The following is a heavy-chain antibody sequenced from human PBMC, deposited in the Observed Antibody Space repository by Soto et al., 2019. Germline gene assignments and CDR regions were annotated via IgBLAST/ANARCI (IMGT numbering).Heavy chain of an antibody. CDR2: IYSSGST. Sequence: SETLSLTCTVSGGSVSSDTHYWSWIRQPPGKRLEWIGFIYSSGSTNYNPSLKSRVTMSVDTPKNQFSLKLRSVIVADTAVYHCARFVRSCSGTTCYTREDVWGQMTTVTVSS. V-gene: IGHV4-61*01. CDR3: ARFVRSCSGTTCYTREDV. CDR1: GGSVSSDTHY. J-gene: IGHJ6*02. D-gene: IGHD2-2*02.